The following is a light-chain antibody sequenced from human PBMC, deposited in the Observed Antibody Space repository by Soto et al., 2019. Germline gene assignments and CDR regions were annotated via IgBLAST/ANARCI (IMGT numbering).Light chain of an antibody. CDR2: KAS. Sequence: DIQMTQSPSTLSGSVGDRVTITCRASQTISSWLAWYQQKPGKALKLLIYKASTLKSGVPSRFSSSGSGTEFSLTISSLQPDDFATYYCQHYNSYSEAFGQGTKVDI. CDR3: QHYNSYSEA. V-gene: IGKV1-5*03. CDR1: QTISSW. J-gene: IGKJ1*01.